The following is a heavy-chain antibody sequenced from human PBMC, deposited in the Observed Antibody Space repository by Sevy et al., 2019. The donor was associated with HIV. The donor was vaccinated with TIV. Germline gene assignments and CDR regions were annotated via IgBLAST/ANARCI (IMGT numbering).Heavy chain of an antibody. Sequence: GGSLRLSCAASGFTFSSYSMNWVRQAPGKGLEWVSYISSSSSTIYYADSVKGRFTISRDNAKNSLYLQMNSLRAEDRAVYYCARVLRFLEWKTHTVYYYYGMDVWGQGTTVTVSS. D-gene: IGHD3-3*01. J-gene: IGHJ6*02. V-gene: IGHV3-48*01. CDR2: ISSSSSTI. CDR3: ARVLRFLEWKTHTVYYYYGMDV. CDR1: GFTFSSYS.